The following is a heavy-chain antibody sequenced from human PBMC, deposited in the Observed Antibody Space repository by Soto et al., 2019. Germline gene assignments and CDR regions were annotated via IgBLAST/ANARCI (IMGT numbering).Heavy chain of an antibody. CDR1: GFTFSSYA. Sequence: EVQLLESGGGLVQPGGSLRLSCAASGFTFSSYAMSWVRQAPGKGLEWVSAISGSGGSTYYADSVKGRFTITRDNSKNTLYPEMNSLRAEDTAVYYCAKVGAVACIFAYWGQGTLVTVSA. D-gene: IGHD6-19*01. CDR3: AKVGAVACIFAY. CDR2: ISGSGGST. J-gene: IGHJ4*02. V-gene: IGHV3-23*01.